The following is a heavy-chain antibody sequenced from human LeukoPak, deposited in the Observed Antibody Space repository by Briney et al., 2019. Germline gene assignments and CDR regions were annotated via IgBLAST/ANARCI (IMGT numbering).Heavy chain of an antibody. V-gene: IGHV3-7*01. CDR2: IKQDGSAK. CDR1: GFTFSAYW. J-gene: IGHJ4*02. Sequence: GGSLRLSCAASGFTFSAYWMTWVRQAPGKGLEWVANIKQDGSAKYYVDSVKGRFTISRDNAKNSLYLQMNSLRAEDTAVYYCAREGGYSYGYRYWGQGTLVTVSS. CDR3: AREGGYSYGYRY. D-gene: IGHD5-18*01.